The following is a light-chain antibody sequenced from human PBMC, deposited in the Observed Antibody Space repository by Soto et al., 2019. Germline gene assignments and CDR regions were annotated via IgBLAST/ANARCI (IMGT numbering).Light chain of an antibody. CDR2: DVS. J-gene: IGLJ1*01. CDR3: SSYTTSNTRQIV. Sequence: QSALTQPASVSESPGQSITISCTGTSSDVGGYNYVSWYQQHPGKAPKFMIYDVSNRPSGVSNRFSGSKSGNTASLTISGLQAEDEADYYCSSYTTSNTRQIVFGTGTRSP. CDR1: SSDVGGYNY. V-gene: IGLV2-14*01.